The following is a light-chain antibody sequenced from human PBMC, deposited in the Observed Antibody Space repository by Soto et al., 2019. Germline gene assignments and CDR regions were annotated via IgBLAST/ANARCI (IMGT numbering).Light chain of an antibody. CDR1: QDIRNK. CDR3: QQYKSYPYT. Sequence: DIQMTQSPSSLSASVGDRVTIACRASQDIRNKLGWFQQKPGKAPKSLIYDASSLQSGVPSKFSGSGSGTEYTLTISSLQPEDFATYYCQQYKSYPYTFGQGTRLEIK. J-gene: IGKJ2*01. V-gene: IGKV1-16*02. CDR2: DAS.